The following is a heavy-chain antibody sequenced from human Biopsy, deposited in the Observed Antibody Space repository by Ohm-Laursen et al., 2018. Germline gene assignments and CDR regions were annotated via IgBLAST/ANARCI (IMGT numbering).Heavy chain of an antibody. CDR3: ARLYRLDDYWNDDPPDAFDV. D-gene: IGHD3-3*01. J-gene: IGHJ3*01. CDR2: ISDTGST. Sequence: GTLSLTCAVSGGSLTGDYWSWIRQSPGKGLEWIGSISDTGSTNYSPSLRGRVTISVDTSKKQFSLKVSSVTPADTAVFFCARLYRLDDYWNDDPPDAFDVWGQGTMVTVSS. CDR1: GGSLTGDY. V-gene: IGHV4-59*01.